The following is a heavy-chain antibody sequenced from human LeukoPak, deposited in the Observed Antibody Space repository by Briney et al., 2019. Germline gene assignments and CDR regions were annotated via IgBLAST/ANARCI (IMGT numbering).Heavy chain of an antibody. D-gene: IGHD3-22*01. CDR1: GGSISRYY. J-gene: IGHJ4*02. V-gene: IGHV4-4*07. Sequence: SETLSLTCTVSGGSISRYYWNWIRQPAREGLEWIGRIYPSGRTNYNPSLKSRVTMSVDTSQNQFSLKLISVTAADTAVYYCARDLTDYYELDYWGQGTLVTVSS. CDR2: IYPSGRT. CDR3: ARDLTDYYELDY.